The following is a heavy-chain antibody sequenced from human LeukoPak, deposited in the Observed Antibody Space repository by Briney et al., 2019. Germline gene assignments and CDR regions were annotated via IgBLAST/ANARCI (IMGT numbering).Heavy chain of an antibody. Sequence: PSETLSLTCAVYGGSFSGYYWSWIRQPPGKGLEWIGEISHSGSTNYNPSLKSRVTISVDTSKNQFSLKLSSVTAADTAVYYCARDRSARDAFDIWGQGTMVTVSS. V-gene: IGHV4-34*01. D-gene: IGHD1-26*01. J-gene: IGHJ3*02. CDR3: ARDRSARDAFDI. CDR2: ISHSGST. CDR1: GGSFSGYY.